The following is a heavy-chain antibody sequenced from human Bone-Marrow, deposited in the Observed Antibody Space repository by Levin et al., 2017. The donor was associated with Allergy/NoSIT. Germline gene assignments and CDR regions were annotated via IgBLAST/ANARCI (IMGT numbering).Heavy chain of an antibody. Sequence: PSETLSLTCVASEFTFSNYALSWVRQAPGKGLEWVSVISASGDNTYYADSVKGRFILSSANSKATLFLQIHSLRLEDTTIYYCAKDWRLRPLTLFGKHYGLDVWGQGTTVIVSS. CDR2: ISASGDNT. CDR1: EFTFSNYA. J-gene: IGHJ6*02. D-gene: IGHD3-3*01. CDR3: AKDWRLRPLTLFGKHYGLDV. V-gene: IGHV3-23*01.